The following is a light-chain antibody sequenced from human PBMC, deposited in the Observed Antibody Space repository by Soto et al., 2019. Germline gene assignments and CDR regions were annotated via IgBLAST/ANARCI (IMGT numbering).Light chain of an antibody. CDR3: CSYAGSYTS. V-gene: IGLV2-11*01. J-gene: IGLJ2*01. Sequence: QSALTQPRSVSGSPGQSVTISCTGTSSDVGGYKYVSWYQQHPGKAPKLMIYDVSKRPSGVPDRFSGSKSGNTASLIISGLQADDEADYYCCSYAGSYTSFGGGTKLTVL. CDR2: DVS. CDR1: SSDVGGYKY.